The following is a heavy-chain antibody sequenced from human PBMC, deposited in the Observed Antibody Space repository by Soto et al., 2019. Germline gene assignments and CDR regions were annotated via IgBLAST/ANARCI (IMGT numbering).Heavy chain of an antibody. CDR3: ARVDGYNFSDFDY. CDR1: GGTFSSYT. V-gene: IGHV1-69*02. J-gene: IGHJ4*02. D-gene: IGHD5-12*01. Sequence: QVQLVQSGAEVKKPGSSVKVSCKASGGTFSSYTISWVRQAPGQGLEWMGRIIPILGIANYAQKFQGRVTITADNSTSTAYMELSSLRSEDTAVYYCARVDGYNFSDFDYWGQGTLVTVSS. CDR2: IIPILGIA.